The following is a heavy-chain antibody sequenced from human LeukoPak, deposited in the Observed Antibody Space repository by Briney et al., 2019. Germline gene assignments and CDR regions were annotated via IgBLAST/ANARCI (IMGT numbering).Heavy chain of an antibody. CDR3: ARVGANSGYDSYYFVY. CDR2: IIPIFGTA. V-gene: IGHV1-69*05. Sequence: ASVKVSCKASGGTFSSYAISWVRQAPGQGLEWMGGIIPIFGTANYAQKFQGRVTITTDESTSTAYMELSSLRSEDTAVYYCARVGANSGYDSYYFVYWGQGTLVTVSS. D-gene: IGHD5-12*01. J-gene: IGHJ4*02. CDR1: GGTFSSYA.